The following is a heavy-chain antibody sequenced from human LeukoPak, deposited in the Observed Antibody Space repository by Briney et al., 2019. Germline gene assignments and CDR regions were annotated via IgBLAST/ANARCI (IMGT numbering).Heavy chain of an antibody. CDR3: AKGSNFAFDN. V-gene: IGHV3-74*01. CDR2: INPDGTAA. Sequence: GGSLRLSCAASGFSFSNFWMHWARQAPGMGLVWVPQINPDGTAALYADSVKGRFTISRDNAKNTLYLQMNTLRADDTAVYYCAKGSNFAFDNWGQGILVTVSS. J-gene: IGHJ4*02. CDR1: GFSFSNFW. D-gene: IGHD1-1*01.